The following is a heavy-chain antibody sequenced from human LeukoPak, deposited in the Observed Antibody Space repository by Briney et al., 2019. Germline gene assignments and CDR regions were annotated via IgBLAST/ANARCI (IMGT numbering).Heavy chain of an antibody. CDR1: GYTFTSYD. CDR3: ARGGQQLVLYYFQH. J-gene: IGHJ1*01. V-gene: IGHV1-8*01. D-gene: IGHD6-13*01. Sequence: ASVKVSCKASGYTFTSYDINWVRQATGQGLEWMGWMNPNSGNTGYAQKFQGRVTMTRNTSISTAYMELSSLRSEDTAVYYCARGGQQLVLYYFQHWGQGTVVTVSS. CDR2: MNPNSGNT.